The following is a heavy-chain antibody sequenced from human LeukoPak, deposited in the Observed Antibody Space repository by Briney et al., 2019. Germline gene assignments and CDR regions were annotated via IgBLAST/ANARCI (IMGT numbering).Heavy chain of an antibody. Sequence: PSGTLSLTCAVSGGSISSSNWWSWVRQPPGKGLEWIGEINHSGSTNYNPSLKSRVTISLDTSKNQISLKLSSVTAADTAVYYCAREGYCSSTNCYNFNYWGQGTLVTVSS. CDR1: GGSISSSNW. CDR3: AREGYCSSTNCYNFNY. V-gene: IGHV4-4*02. D-gene: IGHD2-2*02. CDR2: INHSGST. J-gene: IGHJ4*02.